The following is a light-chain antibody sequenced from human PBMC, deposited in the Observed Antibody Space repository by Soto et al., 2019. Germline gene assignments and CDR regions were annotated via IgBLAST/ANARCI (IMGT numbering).Light chain of an antibody. CDR3: QQSCTLSPLP. J-gene: IGKJ4*01. CDR1: QSISNY. V-gene: IGKV1-39*01. CDR2: AAS. Sequence: DIQMTQSPSSLSASVGDRVIITCRTSQSISNYLNWYQHKPGKAPKVLISAASNLQSGVPSRFIGSGSGTGFTLPIISLQPEDFATDFRQQSCTLSPLPLGGGTKVEIK.